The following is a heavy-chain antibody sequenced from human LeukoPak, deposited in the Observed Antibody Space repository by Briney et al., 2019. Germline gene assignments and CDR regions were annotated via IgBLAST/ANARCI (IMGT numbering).Heavy chain of an antibody. CDR2: ISSSSSYI. Sequence: GGSLRLSCAASGFTFSSYSMNWVRQAPGKGLEWVSSISSSSSYIYYADSVKGRFTISRDNAKNSLNLQMNSLRAEDTAVYYCARDHITIFGVVTYYFDYWGQGTLVTVSS. CDR3: ARDHITIFGVVTYYFDY. J-gene: IGHJ4*02. D-gene: IGHD3-3*01. CDR1: GFTFSSYS. V-gene: IGHV3-21*01.